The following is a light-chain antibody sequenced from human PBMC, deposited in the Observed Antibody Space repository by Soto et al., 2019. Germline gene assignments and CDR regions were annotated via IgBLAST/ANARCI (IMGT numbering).Light chain of an antibody. CDR2: RNN. Sequence: QSVLTQPPSASGTPGQRVTISCSGTSSNIGNNYVCWYQQLPGTAPKLLIYRNNQRPSGVPDRFSGSKSGTSASLAISGLRSDDEADYYCAAWDDSLSSVVFGGGTKVTVL. CDR1: SSNIGNNY. J-gene: IGLJ2*01. V-gene: IGLV1-47*01. CDR3: AAWDDSLSSVV.